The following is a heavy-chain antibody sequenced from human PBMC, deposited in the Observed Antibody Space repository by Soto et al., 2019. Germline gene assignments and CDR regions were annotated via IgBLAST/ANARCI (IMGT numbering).Heavy chain of an antibody. CDR3: ASRRSRIDY. CDR1: GGSISSSSYY. CDR2: VYYSGST. J-gene: IGHJ4*02. V-gene: IGHV4-39*01. Sequence: QLQLQESGPGLVRPSETLSLSCNVSGGSISSSSYYWGWIRQPPGKGLEWIGSVYYSGSTFCNPSIRSRVTISVDTSKNQFSLNLSSVTAGDTAVYYCASRRSRIDYWGQGTLVTVSS.